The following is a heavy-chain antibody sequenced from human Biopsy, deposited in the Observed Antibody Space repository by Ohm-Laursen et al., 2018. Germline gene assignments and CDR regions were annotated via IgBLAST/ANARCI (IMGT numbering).Heavy chain of an antibody. J-gene: IGHJ3*02. CDR2: VNPNSGAT. CDR3: ARDRMVTIITLVRADTFDI. D-gene: IGHD3-10*01. CDR1: GYTFTDSY. Sequence: SSVKVSCKASGYTFTDSYMHWVRQAPGQGLEWMGWVNPNSGATNYAQKFQGRVTMTSDTSISTAYIELRRLISDDTAVYFCARDRMVTIITLVRADTFDIWGQGTLVSASS. V-gene: IGHV1-2*02.